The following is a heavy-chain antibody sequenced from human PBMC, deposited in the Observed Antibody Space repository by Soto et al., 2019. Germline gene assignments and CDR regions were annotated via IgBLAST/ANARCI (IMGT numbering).Heavy chain of an antibody. CDR3: ARYSEYTFGSKAYAFEY. CDR1: GGSLYGYK. V-gene: IGHV4-34*01. CDR2: VNHSGGT. J-gene: IGHJ4*02. Sequence: QVHLQQWGAGQLKPSETLSLTCAVSGGSLYGYKWTWIRQPPGKGLEWIGEVNHSGGTNYNPSLESRVIISRDTSKNQFSLTLTSVTAADTAIYYCARYSEYTFGSKAYAFEYWGQGTLVTVSS. D-gene: IGHD3-16*01.